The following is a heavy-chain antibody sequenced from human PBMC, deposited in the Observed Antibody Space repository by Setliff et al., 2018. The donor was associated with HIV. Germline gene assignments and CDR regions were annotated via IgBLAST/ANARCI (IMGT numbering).Heavy chain of an antibody. Sequence: PSETLSLTCTVPGGSISSYYWSWIRQPAGKGLEWIGHIYTSGSTNYNPSLKSRVTMSVDTSKNQFSLKLSSVTAADTAVYYCARDVPWGDYYYYMDVWGKGTTVTVSS. D-gene: IGHD3-16*01. CDR1: GGSISSYY. V-gene: IGHV4-4*07. J-gene: IGHJ6*03. CDR2: IYTSGST. CDR3: ARDVPWGDYYYYMDV.